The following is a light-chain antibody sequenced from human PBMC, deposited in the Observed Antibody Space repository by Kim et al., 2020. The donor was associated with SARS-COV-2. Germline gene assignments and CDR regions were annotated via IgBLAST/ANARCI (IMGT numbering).Light chain of an antibody. V-gene: IGKV3-20*01. CDR1: QTISSNY. J-gene: IGKJ1*01. CDR2: GAS. CDR3: QQYGSSPRT. Sequence: PGQRATLSCRASQTISSNYLAWYQQKPGQTPRLLIYGASNRATGFPDRFSGSGSGTDFTLTISRLEPEDFAVYYCQQYGSSPRTFGQGTKVDIK.